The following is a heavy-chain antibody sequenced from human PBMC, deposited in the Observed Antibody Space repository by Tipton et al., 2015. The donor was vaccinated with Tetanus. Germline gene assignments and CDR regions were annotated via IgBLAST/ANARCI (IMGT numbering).Heavy chain of an antibody. CDR1: GFTFSSYA. J-gene: IGHJ2*01. D-gene: IGHD2/OR15-2a*01. V-gene: IGHV3-23*01. Sequence: SLRLSCAASGFTFSSYAMSWVRQAPGKGLEWVSGISGSGGTTNYADSVKGRFTISRDNSKNTLYLQMNSLSAEDTAVYYCARDIAIVRARDWYFDVWGRGTLVTVSS. CDR2: ISGSGGTT. CDR3: ARDIAIVRARDWYFDV.